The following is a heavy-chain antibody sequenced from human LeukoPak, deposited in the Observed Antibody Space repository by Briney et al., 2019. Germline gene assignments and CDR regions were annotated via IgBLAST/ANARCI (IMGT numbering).Heavy chain of an antibody. CDR1: GFTFSGYA. D-gene: IGHD2-2*01. Sequence: GGSLRLSCVGSGFTFSGYAMHWVRQAPGKGLEWVAVISYDGSNKYYADSVKGRFTIPRDNSKNTLYLQMNSLRAEDTTVYHCAREPRVTMSTAAFDIWGQGTMVTVSS. V-gene: IGHV3-30-3*01. CDR2: ISYDGSNK. J-gene: IGHJ3*02. CDR3: AREPRVTMSTAAFDI.